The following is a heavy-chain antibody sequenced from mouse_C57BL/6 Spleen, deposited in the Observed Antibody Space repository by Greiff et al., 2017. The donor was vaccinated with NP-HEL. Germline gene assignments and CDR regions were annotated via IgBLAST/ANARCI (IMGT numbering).Heavy chain of an antibody. D-gene: IGHD4-1*01. Sequence: EVKVEESGGGLVQPGGSMKLSCVASGFTFSNYWMNWVRQSPEKGLEWVAQIRLKSDNYATHYAESVKGRFTISRDDSKSSVYLQMNNLRAEDTGIYYCTLGRGYFDVWGTGTTVTVSS. CDR3: TLGRGYFDV. CDR2: IRLKSDNYAT. V-gene: IGHV6-3*01. CDR1: GFTFSNYW. J-gene: IGHJ1*03.